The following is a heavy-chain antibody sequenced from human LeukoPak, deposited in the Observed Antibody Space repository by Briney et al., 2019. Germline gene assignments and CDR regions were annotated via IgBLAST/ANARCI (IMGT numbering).Heavy chain of an antibody. D-gene: IGHD5-18*01. J-gene: IGHJ4*02. V-gene: IGHV3-15*01. CDR3: VRDTATGLDY. CDR1: GFTFSNAW. Sequence: GGSLRLSCASSGFTFSNAWMSWVRQAPGKGLEWVGRIKSKTDGETTDYAAPVKGRFTISRDDSKHTLHLQMNSLKTEDTAVYYCVRDTATGLDYWGQGTLVTVSS. CDR2: IKSKTDGETT.